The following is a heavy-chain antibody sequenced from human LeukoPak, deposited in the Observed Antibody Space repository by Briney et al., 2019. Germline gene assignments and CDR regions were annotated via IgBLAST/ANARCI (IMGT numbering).Heavy chain of an antibody. V-gene: IGHV1-24*01. CDR1: GYTLTELS. J-gene: IGHJ4*02. CDR2: FDPEDGET. Sequence: ASVKVSCTVSGYTLTELSMHWVRQAPGKGLEWMGGFDPEDGETIYAQKFQGRVTMTEDTSTDTAYMELSSLRSEDTAVYYCASHGSGSYFPFDYWGQGTLVTVSS. CDR3: ASHGSGSYFPFDY. D-gene: IGHD3-10*01.